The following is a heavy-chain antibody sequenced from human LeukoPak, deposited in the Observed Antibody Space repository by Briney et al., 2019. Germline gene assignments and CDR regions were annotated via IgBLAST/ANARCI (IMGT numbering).Heavy chain of an antibody. D-gene: IGHD2-2*01. V-gene: IGHV3-9*01. J-gene: IGHJ4*02. CDR3: ARDRYPAAREFDY. CDR1: GFTFDDYA. Sequence: GRSLRLSCAASGFTFDDYAMHWVRQAPGKGLEWVSGISWNSGTIGYADSVKGRFTISRDNAKNTLYLQMNNLRAEDTAMYYCARDRYPAAREFDYWGQRTLVTVSS. CDR2: ISWNSGTI.